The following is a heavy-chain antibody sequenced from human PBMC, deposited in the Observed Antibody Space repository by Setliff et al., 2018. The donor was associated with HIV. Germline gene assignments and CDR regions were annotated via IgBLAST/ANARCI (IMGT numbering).Heavy chain of an antibody. V-gene: IGHV1-69*05. D-gene: IGHD3-10*01. Sequence: SVKVSCKASGGTFSSYGITWVRQAPGQGLEWMGGSTPLLDTTNYAQKFQGRVTITTDESTNTVYMDLSSLRSEDTAVYYCASPSFGDVDYYYGMDVWGQGTTVTVSS. J-gene: IGHJ6*02. CDR1: GGTFSSYG. CDR3: ASPSFGDVDYYYGMDV. CDR2: STPLLDTT.